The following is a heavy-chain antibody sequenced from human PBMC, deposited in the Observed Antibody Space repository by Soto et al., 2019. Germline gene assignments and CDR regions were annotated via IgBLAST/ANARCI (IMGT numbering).Heavy chain of an antibody. CDR2: IWYDGSNK. CDR3: ARYYYGSGSPQELDY. V-gene: IGHV3-33*01. Sequence: QVQLVESGGGVVQPGRSLRLSCAASGFTFSSYGMHWVRQAPGKGLEWVAVIWYDGSNKYYADSVKGRFTISRDNSKNPLYLQMNSLRAEDTAVYYCARYYYGSGSPQELDYWGQGTLVTVSS. CDR1: GFTFSSYG. D-gene: IGHD3-10*01. J-gene: IGHJ4*02.